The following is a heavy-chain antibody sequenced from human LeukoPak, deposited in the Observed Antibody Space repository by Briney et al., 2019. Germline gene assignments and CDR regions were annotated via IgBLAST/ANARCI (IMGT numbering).Heavy chain of an antibody. CDR3: ARGSYSSGWSPGYYFDY. J-gene: IGHJ4*02. CDR1: GGSISSGSYY. D-gene: IGHD6-19*01. V-gene: IGHV4-61*02. Sequence: PSQTLSLTCTVSGGSISSGSYYWSWIRQPAGKGLEWIGRIYTSGSTNYNPSLESRVTISVDTSKNQFSLKLSSVTAADTAVYYCARGSYSSGWSPGYYFDYWGQGTLVTVSS. CDR2: IYTSGST.